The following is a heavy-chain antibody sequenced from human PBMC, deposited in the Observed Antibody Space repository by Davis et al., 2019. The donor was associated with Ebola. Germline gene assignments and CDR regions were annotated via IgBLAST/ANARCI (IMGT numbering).Heavy chain of an antibody. J-gene: IGHJ4*02. Sequence: GESLKISCAASGFTFSGFTMNWVRQAPGKGLEWVSYISSGGGTIYYADSVKGRFTIPRDNAKNSLYLQMNRLRDEDTAVYYCARDRSGDYVIDYWGQGALVTVSS. V-gene: IGHV3-48*02. CDR3: ARDRSGDYVIDY. D-gene: IGHD2-21*02. CDR2: ISSGGGTI. CDR1: GFTFSGFT.